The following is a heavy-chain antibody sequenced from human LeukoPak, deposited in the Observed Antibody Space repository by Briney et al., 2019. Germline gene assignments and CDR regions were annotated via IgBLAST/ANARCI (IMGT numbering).Heavy chain of an antibody. CDR1: GYSFTTYG. D-gene: IGHD3-9*01. CDR3: ATGNDILTAYFLY. V-gene: IGHV1-18*01. CDR2: ISANNNNT. J-gene: IGHJ4*02. Sequence: ASVKVSSKASGYSFTTYGISWVRQAPGQGLEWMGWISANNNNTDNVQKLQGRVTMTTDTSTSTAYMELRSLRSDDTAVYYCATGNDILTAYFLYWGQGTPITVSS.